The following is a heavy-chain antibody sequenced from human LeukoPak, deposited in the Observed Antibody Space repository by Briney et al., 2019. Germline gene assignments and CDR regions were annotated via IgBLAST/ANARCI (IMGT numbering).Heavy chain of an antibody. D-gene: IGHD3-10*01. Sequence: ASVKVSCKASGYTFTSYGISWVRQAPGQGLEWMGWINTNTGNPTYAQGFTGRFVFSLDTSVSTAYLQISSLKAEDTAVYYCARGWIHSITIGPYWGQGTLVTVSS. CDR2: INTNTGNP. CDR3: ARGWIHSITIGPY. V-gene: IGHV7-4-1*02. CDR1: GYTFTSYG. J-gene: IGHJ4*02.